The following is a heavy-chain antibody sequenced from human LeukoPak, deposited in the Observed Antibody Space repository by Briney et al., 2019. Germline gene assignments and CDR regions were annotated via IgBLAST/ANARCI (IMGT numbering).Heavy chain of an antibody. D-gene: IGHD4-17*01. Sequence: ASVKVSCMVSGYTLTQLSMHWVRQAPGNGLEWGGGFDPEDGETIYAQKFEDRGTMTEDTSTDTAYMELSSLRSEDTAVYYCATLSDGDYEFFDYWGQGTLVTVSS. CDR2: FDPEDGET. CDR3: ATLSDGDYEFFDY. J-gene: IGHJ4*02. CDR1: GYTLTQLS. V-gene: IGHV1-24*01.